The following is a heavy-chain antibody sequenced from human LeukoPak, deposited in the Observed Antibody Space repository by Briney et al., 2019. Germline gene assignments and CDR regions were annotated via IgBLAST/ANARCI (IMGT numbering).Heavy chain of an antibody. Sequence: ASVKVSCKTSGYTFTSYGISWVRQAPGQGLEWMGWISAYNGNTNYAQKLQGRVTMTTDTSTSTAYMEPRSLRSDDTAVYYCAREFSGYDWGHFDYWGQGTLVTVSS. CDR3: AREFSGYDWGHFDY. V-gene: IGHV1-18*04. CDR1: GYTFTSYG. D-gene: IGHD5-12*01. CDR2: ISAYNGNT. J-gene: IGHJ4*02.